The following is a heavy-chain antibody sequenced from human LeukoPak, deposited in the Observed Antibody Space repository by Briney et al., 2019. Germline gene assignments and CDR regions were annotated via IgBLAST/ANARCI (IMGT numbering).Heavy chain of an antibody. CDR1: GFTFSSYS. J-gene: IGHJ4*02. V-gene: IGHV3-30*04. CDR3: ARSPERLGQGYLDS. CDR2: ISYYGSNK. D-gene: IGHD3/OR15-3a*01. Sequence: GGSLRLSCAASGFTFSSYSMHWVRQAPGKGLEWLTLISYYGSNKEYTDSVKGRFTISRDNSKNTLFLQMNSLRTEDTAIYFCARSPERLGQGYLDSWGQGTLVTVSS.